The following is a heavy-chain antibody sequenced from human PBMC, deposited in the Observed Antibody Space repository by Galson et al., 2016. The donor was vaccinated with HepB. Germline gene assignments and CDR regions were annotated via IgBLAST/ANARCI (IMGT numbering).Heavy chain of an antibody. CDR2: IRGSEAMT. CDR3: AKSRRPDWNELDY. J-gene: IGHJ4*02. D-gene: IGHD1-1*01. Sequence: SLRLSCAASGLTLSSHVMTWVRQAPGKGLEWVSVIRGSEAMTLYADSVKGRFTNSSDASKNTLYLQMNSLRVEDTAMYYCAKSRRPDWNELDYWGQGALVTVSS. CDR1: GLTLSSHV. V-gene: IGHV3-23*01.